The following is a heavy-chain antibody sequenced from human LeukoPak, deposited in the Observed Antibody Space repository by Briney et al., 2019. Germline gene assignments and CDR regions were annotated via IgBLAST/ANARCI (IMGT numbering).Heavy chain of an antibody. V-gene: IGHV4-59*01. CDR1: GDSITTYY. J-gene: IGHJ4*02. CDR2: IYYTGNT. Sequence: PSETLSLTCTVSGDSITTYYWSWIRQPPGKGLEWIAYIYYTGNTNYNPSLKSRVTISVDTSKSQFSLTLSSVTAADTAVYYCATAPHTYYFDYWGQGTLVTVSS. CDR3: ATAPHTYYFDY.